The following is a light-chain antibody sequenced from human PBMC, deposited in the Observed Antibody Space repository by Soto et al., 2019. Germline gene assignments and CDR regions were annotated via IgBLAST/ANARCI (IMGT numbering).Light chain of an antibody. J-gene: IGLJ1*01. CDR2: DVS. V-gene: IGLV2-14*03. Sequence: QSVLTQPASVSGSPGQSISISCTGTSSDVGGYNYVSWYQHQPGKAPKLVIFDVSGRPSGISNRFSGSKSGNTASLTISGLRPEDEADYYCSSYTDVNLYVFGTGTQLTVL. CDR3: SSYTDVNLYV. CDR1: SSDVGGYNY.